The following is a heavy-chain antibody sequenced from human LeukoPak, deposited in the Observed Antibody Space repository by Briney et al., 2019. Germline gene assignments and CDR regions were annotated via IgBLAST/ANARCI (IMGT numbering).Heavy chain of an antibody. CDR1: GFTFSSYA. Sequence: PGGSLRLSCAASGFTFSSYAMRWVRQAPGKGLEWVAGIWYDGSKTFYADSVKGRFTISRDTSKNTLYLQVNSLRAEDTAVYYCARPHLGYSNSYYYAMDVWGQGTTVAVSS. V-gene: IGHV3-33*08. CDR2: IWYDGSKT. CDR3: ARPHLGYSNSYYYAMDV. D-gene: IGHD5-18*01. J-gene: IGHJ6*02.